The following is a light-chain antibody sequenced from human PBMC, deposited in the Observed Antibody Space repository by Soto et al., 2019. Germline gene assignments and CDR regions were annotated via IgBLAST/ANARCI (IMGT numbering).Light chain of an antibody. CDR3: SSYTGGNPSYV. J-gene: IGLJ1*01. CDR2: EVT. V-gene: IGLV2-8*01. CDR1: SSDVGGYDY. Sequence: QSVLTQPRSVSGSPGQSVTISCTGTSSDVGGYDYVSWYQQHPGKAPKLMIYEVTIRPSGVSGRFSGSKSGNTASLTVSGLQAEDEADYYCSSYTGGNPSYVFGTGTKVTVL.